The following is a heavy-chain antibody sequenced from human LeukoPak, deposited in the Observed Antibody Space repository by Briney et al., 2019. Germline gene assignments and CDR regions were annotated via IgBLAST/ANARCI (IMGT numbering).Heavy chain of an antibody. CDR3: ARPLGYCSSTSCPRAFDI. CDR1: GYTFTGYY. V-gene: IGHV1-69*13. CDR2: IVPIFGTA. D-gene: IGHD2-2*01. J-gene: IGHJ3*02. Sequence: SVKVSCKASGYTFTGYYMHWVRQAPGQGLEWMGGIVPIFGTANYAQKFQGRVTITADESMSTAYMELSSLRSEDTAVYYCARPLGYCSSTSCPRAFDIWGQGTMVTVSS.